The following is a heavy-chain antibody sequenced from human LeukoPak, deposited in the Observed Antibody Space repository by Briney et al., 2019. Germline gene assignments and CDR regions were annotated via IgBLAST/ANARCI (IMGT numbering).Heavy chain of an antibody. CDR1: GFTVSSNY. CDR2: ISGSGGST. J-gene: IGHJ4*02. Sequence: GGSLRLSCAASGFTVSSNYMSWVRQAPGKGLEWVSAISGSGGSTYYADSVKGRFTISRDNSKNTLYLQMNSLRAEDTAVYYCAKVRRGVVPNDYWGQGTLVTVSS. V-gene: IGHV3-23*01. D-gene: IGHD3-10*01. CDR3: AKVRRGVVPNDY.